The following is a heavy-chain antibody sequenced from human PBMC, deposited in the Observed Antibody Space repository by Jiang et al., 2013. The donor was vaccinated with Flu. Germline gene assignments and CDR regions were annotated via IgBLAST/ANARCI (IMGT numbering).Heavy chain of an antibody. V-gene: IGHV1-46*01. J-gene: IGHJ4*02. CDR2: INPSGGST. CDR1: GYTFTSYY. D-gene: IGHD6-19*01. Sequence: EVKKPGASVKVSCKASGYTFTSYYMHWVRQAPGQGLEWMGIINPSGGSTSYAQKFQGRVTMTRDTSTSTVYMELSSLRSEDTAVYYCARDSPPYSSGWNFDYWGQGTLVTVSS. CDR3: ARDSPPYSSGWNFDY.